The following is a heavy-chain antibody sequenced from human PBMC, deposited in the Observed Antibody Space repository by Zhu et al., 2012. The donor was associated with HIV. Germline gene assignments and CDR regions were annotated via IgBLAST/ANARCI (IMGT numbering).Heavy chain of an antibody. CDR2: LSYSGST. D-gene: IGHD3-22*01. V-gene: IGHV4-39*01. CDR3: ARHYYYDSSGYRFDQ. J-gene: IGHJ4*02. Sequence: QVQLQESGPGLVKPSETLSLTCAVSGGPISSSSYYWGWVRQPPGKGLEWIGSLSYSGSTYYNPSLKSRLTISVDTSKNQFSLRLNSVTAADTAVYYCARHYYYDSSGYRFDQWGQGTLVTVSS. CDR1: GGPISSSSYY.